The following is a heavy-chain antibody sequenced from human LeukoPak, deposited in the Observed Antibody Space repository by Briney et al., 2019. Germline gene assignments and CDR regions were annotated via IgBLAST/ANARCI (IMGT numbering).Heavy chain of an antibody. J-gene: IGHJ3*01. V-gene: IGHV3-7*01. CDR1: GFTFSTFW. CDR2: IKENGSQK. CDR3: ASERVAAASAFEL. D-gene: IGHD6-13*01. Sequence: GGSLRLSCAASGFTFSTFWMSWVRQAPGKGLERVANIKENGSQKHYVDSVKGRFTISRDNAKNLLYLQMNSLRAEDTAVYYCASERVAAASAFELWGQGTMVTVSS.